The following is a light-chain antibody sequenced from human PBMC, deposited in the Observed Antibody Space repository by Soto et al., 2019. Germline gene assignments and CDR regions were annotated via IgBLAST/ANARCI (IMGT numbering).Light chain of an antibody. CDR1: SSDVGGYNY. V-gene: IGLV2-14*01. Sequence: QSALTQPASVSGSPGQSITISCTGTSSDVGGYNYVSWYQQHPGKAPKLMIYDVSNRPSGVSNRFSGSKSGNTASLTISGLQAEDEGDDYCSSYTSSSTVVFGGGTKLTVL. CDR2: DVS. CDR3: SSYTSSSTVV. J-gene: IGLJ2*01.